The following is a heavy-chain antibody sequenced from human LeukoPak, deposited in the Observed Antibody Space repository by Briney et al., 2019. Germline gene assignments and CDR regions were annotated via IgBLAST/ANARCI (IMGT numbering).Heavy chain of an antibody. CDR2: MNPNSGNT. D-gene: IGHD3-22*01. Sequence: ASVKVSCKASGYTFTSYGISWVRQAPGQGLEWMGWMNPNSGNTGYAQKFQGRVTMTRNTSISTAYMELSSLRSEDTAVYYCARASPDYYDSSGAPTSWGQGTLVTVSS. V-gene: IGHV1-8*02. J-gene: IGHJ4*02. CDR1: GYTFTSYG. CDR3: ARASPDYYDSSGAPTS.